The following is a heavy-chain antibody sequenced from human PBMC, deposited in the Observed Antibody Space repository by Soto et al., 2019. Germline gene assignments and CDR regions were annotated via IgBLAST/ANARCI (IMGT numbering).Heavy chain of an antibody. V-gene: IGHV3-23*01. Sequence: GGSLRLSCAASCFTFSSYPMSWVRQAPGKGLKWVSAIIYNGSNKYYVDSVKGRFTISRDNSKNTLYLQMNSLRAEDTAVYYCAKDRITNYDFWSGYWSSYYYYGMDVWGQGTTVTVSS. CDR2: IIYNGSNK. CDR3: AKDRITNYDFWSGYWSSYYYYGMDV. J-gene: IGHJ6*02. D-gene: IGHD3-3*01. CDR1: CFTFSSYP.